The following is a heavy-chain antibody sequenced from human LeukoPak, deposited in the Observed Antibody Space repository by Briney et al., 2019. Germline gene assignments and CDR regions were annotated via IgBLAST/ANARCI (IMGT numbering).Heavy chain of an antibody. Sequence: GRSLRLSCAASGFTFSSYGMHWVRQAPGKGLEWVAVISYDGSNKYYADSVKGRFTISRDNSKNTLYLQMNSLRSEDTAVYYCAISWDYYDSSDDAFDIWGQGTMVTVSS. J-gene: IGHJ3*02. CDR1: GFTFSSYG. V-gene: IGHV3-30*03. D-gene: IGHD3-22*01. CDR2: ISYDGSNK. CDR3: AISWDYYDSSDDAFDI.